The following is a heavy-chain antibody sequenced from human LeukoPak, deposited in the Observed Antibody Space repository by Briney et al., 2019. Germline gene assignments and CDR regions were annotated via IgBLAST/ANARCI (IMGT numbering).Heavy chain of an antibody. D-gene: IGHD2-21*01. Sequence: ASVKVSCKASGYTFTGYYMHWVRQAPGQGLEWMGWINPNSGGTNYAQKFQGRVTMTRDASISTAYMELSRLRSDDTAVYYCARYGGEENWFDPWGQGTLVTVSS. CDR1: GYTFTGYY. J-gene: IGHJ5*02. V-gene: IGHV1-2*02. CDR2: INPNSGGT. CDR3: ARYGGEENWFDP.